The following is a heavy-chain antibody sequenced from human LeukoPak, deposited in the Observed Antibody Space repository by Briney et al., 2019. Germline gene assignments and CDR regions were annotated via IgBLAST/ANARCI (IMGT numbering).Heavy chain of an antibody. CDR3: AREWDYYGSGSYIDY. CDR1: GFTFSSYA. D-gene: IGHD3-10*01. J-gene: IGHJ4*02. CDR2: ISYDGSNK. V-gene: IGHV3-30*04. Sequence: GGSLRLSCAASGFTFSSYAMHWVRQAPGKGLEWVAVISYDGSNKFYADSVKGRFTISRDNAKNSLYLQMNSLRAEDTAVYYCAREWDYYGSGSYIDYWGQGTLVTVSS.